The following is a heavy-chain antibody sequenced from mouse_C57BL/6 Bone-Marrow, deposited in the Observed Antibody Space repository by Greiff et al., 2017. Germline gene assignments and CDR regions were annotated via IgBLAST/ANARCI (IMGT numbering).Heavy chain of an antibody. D-gene: IGHD1-1*01. CDR3: ARGDYYGSSSFWYFDV. J-gene: IGHJ1*03. Sequence: EVKVVDSGGGLVQPGGSLKLSCAASGFTFSDYYMYWVRQTPEKRLEWVAYISNGGGSTYYPDTVKGRFTISRDNAKNTLYLQMSRLKSEDTAMYYCARGDYYGSSSFWYFDVWGTGTTVTVSS. V-gene: IGHV5-12*01. CDR2: ISNGGGST. CDR1: GFTFSDYY.